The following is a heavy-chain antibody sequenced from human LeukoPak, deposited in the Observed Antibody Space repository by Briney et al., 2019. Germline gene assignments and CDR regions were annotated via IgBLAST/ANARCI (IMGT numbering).Heavy chain of an antibody. V-gene: IGHV3-30*02. CDR1: GFTFSSYG. D-gene: IGHD1-1*01. J-gene: IGHJ4*02. CDR2: IRYDGSNK. Sequence: PGGSLRLSCAASGFTFSSYGMHWVRQAPGKGLEWVAFIRYDGSNKYYADSVKGRFTISRDNSKNTLYLQMNSLRAEDTAVYYCARDPVTRFTGSPPYWGQGTLVTVSS. CDR3: ARDPVTRFTGSPPY.